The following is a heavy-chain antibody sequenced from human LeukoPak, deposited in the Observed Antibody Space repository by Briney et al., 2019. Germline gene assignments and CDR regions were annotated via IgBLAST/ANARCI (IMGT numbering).Heavy chain of an antibody. CDR1: GFTFSSYS. CDR2: ISSSSSTI. V-gene: IGHV3-48*02. D-gene: IGHD3-10*01. Sequence: GGSLRLSCAASGFTFSSYSMNWVRQAPGKGLEWVSYISSSSSTIYYADSLKGRFTISRDNAKNSLYLQMNSLRDEDTAVYYCARAQTYYGSGSYLYWGQGTLVTVSS. CDR3: ARAQTYYGSGSYLY. J-gene: IGHJ4*02.